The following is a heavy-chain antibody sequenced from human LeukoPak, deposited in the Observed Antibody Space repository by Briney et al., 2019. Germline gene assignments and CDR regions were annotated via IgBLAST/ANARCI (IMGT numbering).Heavy chain of an antibody. CDR3: AGSQTDAFDI. Sequence: GGSLRLSCAASGFTFSSYSMNRVRQAPGKGLEWVSSISSSSSYIYYADSVKGRFTISRDSAKNSLYLQMNSLRAEDTAVYYCAGSQTDAFDIWGQGQWSPSLQ. V-gene: IGHV3-21*01. J-gene: IGHJ3*02. CDR1: GFTFSSYS. CDR2: ISSSSSYI.